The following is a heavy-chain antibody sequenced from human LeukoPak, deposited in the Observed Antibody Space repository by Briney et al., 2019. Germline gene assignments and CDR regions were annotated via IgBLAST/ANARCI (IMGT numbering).Heavy chain of an antibody. V-gene: IGHV3-23*01. CDR1: GFTFSGYS. CDR3: AKGAYFGGSRTAGLDV. CDR2: ISGGVTVT. J-gene: IGHJ6*02. D-gene: IGHD3-9*01. Sequence: GGSLRLSCAASGFTFSGYSMNWVRQVPGKGLEWVSVISGGVTVTYYADSVKGRFIISRDNSKNTVYLQMNSLRADDTAVYYCAKGAYFGGSRTAGLDVWGQGTRSPSP.